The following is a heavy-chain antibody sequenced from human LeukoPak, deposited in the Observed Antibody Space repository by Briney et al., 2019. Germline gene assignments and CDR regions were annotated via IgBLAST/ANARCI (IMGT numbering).Heavy chain of an antibody. CDR1: GYTFTSYG. CDR3: ARAFYGDYPYYYGMDV. J-gene: IGHJ6*02. CDR2: MNPNSGNT. V-gene: IGHV1-8*02. D-gene: IGHD4-17*01. Sequence: ASVKVSCKASGYTFTSYGISWVRQATGQGLEWMGWMNPNSGNTGYAQKFQGRVTMTRNTSISTAYMELSSLRSEDTAVYYCARAFYGDYPYYYGMDVWGQGTTVTVSS.